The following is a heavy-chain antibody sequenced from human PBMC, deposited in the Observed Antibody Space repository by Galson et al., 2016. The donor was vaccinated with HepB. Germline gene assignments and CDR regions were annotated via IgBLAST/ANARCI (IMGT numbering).Heavy chain of an antibody. CDR3: AKDLWADYGGSGRDTQKYGMDV. CDR2: ISSYSSYV. D-gene: IGHD3-10*01. J-gene: IGHJ6*02. Sequence: SLRLSCAASGFTFNNYNMNWVRQAPGKGLEWVSSISSYSSYVYYEDSVRGRFTISRDKSKNTLYLQMNSLRAEDTAGYYCAKDLWADYGGSGRDTQKYGMDVWGQGTTVIVSS. CDR1: GFTFNNYN. V-gene: IGHV3-21*06.